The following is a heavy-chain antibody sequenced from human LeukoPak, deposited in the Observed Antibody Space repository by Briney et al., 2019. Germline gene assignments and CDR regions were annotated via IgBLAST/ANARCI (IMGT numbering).Heavy chain of an antibody. Sequence: SETLSLTCAVSGGSISSGGYSWSWIRQPPGKGPEWIGYIYHSGSTNYNPSLKSRVTISVDTSKNQFSLKLSSVTAADTAVYYCARDRRGLLQRGSNWFDPWGQGTLVTVSS. V-gene: IGHV4-30-2*01. D-gene: IGHD3-10*01. CDR2: IYHSGST. CDR1: GGSISSGGYS. CDR3: ARDRRGLLQRGSNWFDP. J-gene: IGHJ5*02.